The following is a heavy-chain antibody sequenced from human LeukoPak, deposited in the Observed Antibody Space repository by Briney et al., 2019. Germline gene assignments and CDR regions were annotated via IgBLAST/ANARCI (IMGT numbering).Heavy chain of an antibody. CDR1: GFTFSSYS. D-gene: IGHD2-2*01. CDR2: ISSSSSYI. CDR3: ARDRSQDIVVVPAAS. Sequence: GGSLRLSCAASGFTFSSYSMNWVRQAPGKGLEWVSSISSSSSYIYYADSVKGRFTISRDNAKNSLYLQMNSLRAEDTAVYYCARDRSQDIVVVPAASWGQGTLVNVSS. V-gene: IGHV3-21*01. J-gene: IGHJ5*02.